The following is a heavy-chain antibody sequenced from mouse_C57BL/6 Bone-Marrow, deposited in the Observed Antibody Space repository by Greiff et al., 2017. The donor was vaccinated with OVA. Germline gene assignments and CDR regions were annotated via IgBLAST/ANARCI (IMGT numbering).Heavy chain of an antibody. CDR1: GFTFSSYG. J-gene: IGHJ3*01. V-gene: IGHV5-6*01. CDR2: ISSGGSYT. D-gene: IGHD2-4*01. Sequence: EVQRVESGGDLVKPGGSLKLSCAASGFTFSSYGMSWVRQTPDKRLEWVATISSGGSYTYYPDSVKGRFTISRDNAKNTLYLQMSSLKSEDTAMYYCARRRIYYDYDWFAYWGQGTLVTVSA. CDR3: ARRRIYYDYDWFAY.